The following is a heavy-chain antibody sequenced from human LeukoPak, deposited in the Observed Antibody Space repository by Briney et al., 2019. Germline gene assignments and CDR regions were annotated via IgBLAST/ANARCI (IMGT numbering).Heavy chain of an antibody. Sequence: PGGSLRLSCAASGFTFTSYGMSWVRQAPGKGLEWVSTISGSGGSRHYADFVKGRFTISRDNFKNTVSLQMNSLRAEDTAVYYCAKDLPDDGDYEVGYWGQGTLVTVSS. CDR1: GFTFTSYG. J-gene: IGHJ4*02. CDR3: AKDLPDDGDYEVGY. D-gene: IGHD4-17*01. V-gene: IGHV3-23*01. CDR2: ISGSGGSR.